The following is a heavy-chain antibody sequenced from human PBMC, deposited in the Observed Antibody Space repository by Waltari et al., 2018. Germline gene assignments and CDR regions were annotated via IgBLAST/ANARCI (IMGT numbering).Heavy chain of an antibody. CDR1: GGSISSGSYY. J-gene: IGHJ4*02. V-gene: IGHV4-61*02. CDR3: ARADEAAVRFDY. CDR2: IYTSGST. Sequence: QVQLQESGPGLVKPSQTLSLTCTVSGGSISSGSYYWSWIRQPAGKGLEWIGRIYTSGSTTYNPSLKSRVTISVDTSKNQFSLKLSSVTAADTAVYYCARADEAAVRFDYWGQGTLVTVSS. D-gene: IGHD6-13*01.